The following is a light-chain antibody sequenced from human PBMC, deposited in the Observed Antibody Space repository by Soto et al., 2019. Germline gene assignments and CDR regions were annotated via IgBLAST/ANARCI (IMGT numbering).Light chain of an antibody. V-gene: IGKV3-20*01. CDR3: QQYNNWPPLT. J-gene: IGKJ4*01. CDR2: GAS. CDR1: QSVSNNY. Sequence: EIVLTQSRGTLSLSPGERATLSCRASQSVSNNYLAWYQQKPGQAPRLLLYGASNRATGIPDRFSGSGSWTDFTPTISRLVHAEDSVYYCQQYNNWPPLTFGGGTKVDIK.